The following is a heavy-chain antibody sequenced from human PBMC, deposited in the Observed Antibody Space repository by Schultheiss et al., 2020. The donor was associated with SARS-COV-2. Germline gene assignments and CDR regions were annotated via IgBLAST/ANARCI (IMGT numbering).Heavy chain of an antibody. CDR1: CGSISSGGYY. CDR3: ARDEGWFDP. Sequence: SETLSLTCTVSCGSISSGGYYWSWIRQHPGKGLEWIGYIYYSGSTYYNPSLKSRVTISLDKSKNQFSLKLSSVTAADTAVYYCARDEGWFDPWGQGTLVTVSS. CDR2: IYYSGST. V-gene: IGHV4-31*03. J-gene: IGHJ5*02.